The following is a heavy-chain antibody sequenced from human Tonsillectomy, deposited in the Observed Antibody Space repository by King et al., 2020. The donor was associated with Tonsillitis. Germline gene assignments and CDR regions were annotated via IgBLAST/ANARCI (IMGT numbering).Heavy chain of an antibody. Sequence: LQLQESGPGLVKPSETLSLTCTVSGGSISSYYWSWIRQPPGKGLEWIGYIYYSGSTNYNPSLKIRVTISVDTSKNQFSLKLSSVTAADTAVYYCARQNYGDYVNYYYYMDVWGKGTTVTVSS. D-gene: IGHD4-17*01. V-gene: IGHV4-59*08. J-gene: IGHJ6*03. CDR1: GGSISSYY. CDR3: ARQNYGDYVNYYYYMDV. CDR2: IYYSGST.